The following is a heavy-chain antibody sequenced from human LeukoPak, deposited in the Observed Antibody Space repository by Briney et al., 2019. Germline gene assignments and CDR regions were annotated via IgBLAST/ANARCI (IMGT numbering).Heavy chain of an antibody. J-gene: IGHJ4*02. Sequence: GGSLRLSCAASGFTFSSYWRSWVRQAPGKGLEWVANIKQDGSEKYYVDSVKGRFTISRDNAKNSLYLQMNSLRAEDTAVYYCPRSSAAAFYWGQGTLVTVSS. CDR1: GFTFSSYW. CDR2: IKQDGSEK. CDR3: PRSSAAAFY. V-gene: IGHV3-7*01. D-gene: IGHD6-13*01.